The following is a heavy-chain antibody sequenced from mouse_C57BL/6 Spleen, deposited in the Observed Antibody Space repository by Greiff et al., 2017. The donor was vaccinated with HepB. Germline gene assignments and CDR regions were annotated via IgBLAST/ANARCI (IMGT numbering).Heavy chain of an antibody. V-gene: IGHV1-7*01. CDR2: INPSSGYT. CDR1: GYTFTSYW. CDR3: ASHPNWDYYFDY. D-gene: IGHD4-1*01. J-gene: IGHJ2*01. Sequence: VQLQQSGAELAKPGASVKLSCKASGYTFTSYWMHWVKQRPGQGLGWIGYINPSSGYTKYNQKFRDKATLTADKSSSTAYMQLSSLTYEDSAVYYGASHPNWDYYFDYWGQGTTLTVSS.